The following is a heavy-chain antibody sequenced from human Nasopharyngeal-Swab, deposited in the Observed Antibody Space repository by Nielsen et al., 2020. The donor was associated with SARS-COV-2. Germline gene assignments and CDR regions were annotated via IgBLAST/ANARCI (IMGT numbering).Heavy chain of an antibody. CDR1: GFTFSNAW. Sequence: GESLKISCAASGFTFSNAWMSWVRQAPGKGLEWVGRIKSKTDGGTTDYAAPVKGRFTISRDDSKNTLYLQMNSLKTEDTAVYYCTTDLGTPYYYYYMDVWGKGTTVTVSS. CDR3: TTDLGTPYYYYYMDV. CDR2: IKSKTDGGTT. D-gene: IGHD1-1*01. J-gene: IGHJ6*03. V-gene: IGHV3-15*01.